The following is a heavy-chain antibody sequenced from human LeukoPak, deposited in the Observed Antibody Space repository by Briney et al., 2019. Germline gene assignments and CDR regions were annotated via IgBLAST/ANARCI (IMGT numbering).Heavy chain of an antibody. D-gene: IGHD3-9*01. CDR2: INPNSGGT. V-gene: IGHV1-2*06. J-gene: IGHJ4*02. CDR1: GYTFTGYY. CDR3: ARDKTYYDILTGYYDY. Sequence: ASVKVSCKASGYTFTGYYMHWVRQAPGQGLEWMGRINPNSGGTNYAQKFQGRVTMTRDTSISTAYMELSRLRSDDTAVYYCARDKTYYDILTGYYDYWGQGTLVTVSS.